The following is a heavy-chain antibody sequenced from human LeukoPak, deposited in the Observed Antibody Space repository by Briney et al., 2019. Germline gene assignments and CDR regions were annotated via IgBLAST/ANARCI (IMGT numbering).Heavy chain of an antibody. CDR3: AKDSVPDYYGLGSPGVNWFDP. D-gene: IGHD3-10*01. CDR1: GFTFSSYG. V-gene: IGHV3-23*01. CDR2: ISGSGGST. Sequence: PGGSLRLSCAASGFTFSSYGMSWVRQAPGKGLEWVSAISGSGGSTYYADSVKGRFTISRDNSKNTLYLQMNSLRAEDTAVYYCAKDSVPDYYGLGSPGVNWFDPWGQGTLVTVSS. J-gene: IGHJ5*02.